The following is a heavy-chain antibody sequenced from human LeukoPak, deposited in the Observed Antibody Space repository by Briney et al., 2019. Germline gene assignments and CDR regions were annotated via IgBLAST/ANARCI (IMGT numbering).Heavy chain of an antibody. J-gene: IGHJ6*02. Sequence: GGSLRLSCAASGFTFSSYAMSWVRQAPGKGLEWVSAISGSGGSTYYADSVKGRFTISRDNSKNTLYLQMNSLRAEDTAVYYCARTQQWLEYLDVWGQGTTVTVSS. CDR1: GFTFSSYA. CDR2: ISGSGGST. D-gene: IGHD6-19*01. CDR3: ARTQQWLEYLDV. V-gene: IGHV3-23*01.